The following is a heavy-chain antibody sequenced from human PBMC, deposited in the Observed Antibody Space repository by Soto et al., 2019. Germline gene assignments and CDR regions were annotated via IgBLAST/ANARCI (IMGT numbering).Heavy chain of an antibody. Sequence: SETLSLTCTVSGGSISNFYWSWIRQPPGKGLEWIGYIYYSGSTNYNPSLKSRVTISVDTSKNQFSLKLSAVTAADTAVYYCARVSLQWAQFDYWGQGTLVTVSS. CDR1: GGSISNFY. J-gene: IGHJ4*02. D-gene: IGHD1-26*01. CDR3: ARVSLQWAQFDY. CDR2: IYYSGST. V-gene: IGHV4-59*01.